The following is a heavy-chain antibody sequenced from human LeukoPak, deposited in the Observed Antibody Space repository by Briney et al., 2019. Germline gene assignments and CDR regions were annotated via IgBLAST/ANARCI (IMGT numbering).Heavy chain of an antibody. J-gene: IGHJ5*02. V-gene: IGHV1-69*05. CDR1: GGTFSSYA. CDR3: ARDWGCSSTSCYAGWFDP. Sequence: SVKVSCKASGGTFSSYAISWLRQAPGQGLEWMGGIIPIFGTANYAQKFQGRVTITTDESTSTAYMELSSLRSEDTAVYYCARDWGCSSTSCYAGWFDPWRQGTLVTVSS. CDR2: IIPIFGTA. D-gene: IGHD2-2*01.